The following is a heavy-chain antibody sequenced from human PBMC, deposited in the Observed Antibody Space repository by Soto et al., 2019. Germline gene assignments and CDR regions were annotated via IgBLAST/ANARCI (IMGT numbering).Heavy chain of an antibody. CDR2: INHSGST. J-gene: IGHJ6*02. D-gene: IGHD3-10*01. Sequence: QVQLQQWGAGLLKPSETLSLTCAVYGGSFSGYYWSWIRQPPGKGLEWIGEINHSGSTNYNPSLKSRVTISVNTSKNQFSLKLSSVTAADTAVYYCARGLWLVRGVRAHYGMDVWGQGTTVTVSS. CDR1: GGSFSGYY. CDR3: ARGLWLVRGVRAHYGMDV. V-gene: IGHV4-34*01.